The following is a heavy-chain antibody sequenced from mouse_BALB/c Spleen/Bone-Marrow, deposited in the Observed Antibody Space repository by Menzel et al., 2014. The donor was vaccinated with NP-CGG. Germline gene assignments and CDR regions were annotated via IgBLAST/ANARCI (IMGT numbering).Heavy chain of an antibody. Sequence: EVQRVESGGGLVQPGGSLELSCAASGFDFSRYRMSWVRQAPGKGLEWIGEINLDSRTINYSPPLKDKFITSRDNAKNTLYLQMSKVRSEDTALYYCARLGYYRGFAYWGQGTLVTVSA. CDR2: INLDSRTI. CDR3: ARLGYYRGFAY. V-gene: IGHV4-1*02. CDR1: GFDFSRYR. D-gene: IGHD2-3*01. J-gene: IGHJ3*01.